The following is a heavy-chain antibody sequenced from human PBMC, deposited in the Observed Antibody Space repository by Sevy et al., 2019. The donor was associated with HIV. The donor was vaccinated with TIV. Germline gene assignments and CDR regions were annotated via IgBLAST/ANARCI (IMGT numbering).Heavy chain of an antibody. D-gene: IGHD2-15*01. CDR1: EFTFSSYA. J-gene: IGHJ6*02. Sequence: GGSLRLSCSASEFTFSSYAMSWVRQAPGKGLEWVSSISGSGRFKSYADFVEGRFIISRDNSKNTLSVQMNSLRAEDTAVYYCAKGFCSGATCPRDYYYYGMDVWGQGTTVTVSS. CDR2: ISGSGRFK. CDR3: AKGFCSGATCPRDYYYYGMDV. V-gene: IGHV3-23*01.